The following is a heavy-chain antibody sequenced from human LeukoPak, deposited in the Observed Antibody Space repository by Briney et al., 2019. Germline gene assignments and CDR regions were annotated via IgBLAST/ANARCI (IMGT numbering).Heavy chain of an antibody. CDR1: GFTFDDYA. V-gene: IGHV3-9*01. D-gene: IGHD1-26*01. CDR3: ARDGRYSGNYYIDY. J-gene: IGHJ4*02. Sequence: PGGSLGLSCAASGFTFDDYAMHWVRQAPGKGLEWVSGISWNSGSIGYADSVKGRFTISRDNAKNSLYLQMNSLRAEDTAVYYCARDGRYSGNYYIDYWGQGTLVTVSS. CDR2: ISWNSGSI.